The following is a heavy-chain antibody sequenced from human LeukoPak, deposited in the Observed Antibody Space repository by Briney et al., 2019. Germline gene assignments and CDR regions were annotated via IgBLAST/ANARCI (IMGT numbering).Heavy chain of an antibody. CDR3: ARGITCDY. J-gene: IGHJ4*02. D-gene: IGHD5-24*01. V-gene: IGHV3-7*04. Sequence: GGSLRLSCAASGXTFSDYYMSWIRQAPGKGLEWVANIKEDGSARYYVDSVKGRFTISRDNAKNSLYLQMSSLRAEDSAAYYCARGITCDYWGQGTLVTVSS. CDR1: GXTFSDYY. CDR2: IKEDGSAR.